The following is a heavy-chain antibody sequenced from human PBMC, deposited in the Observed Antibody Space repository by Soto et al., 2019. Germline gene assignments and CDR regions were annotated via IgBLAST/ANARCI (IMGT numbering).Heavy chain of an antibody. V-gene: IGHV5-51*01. J-gene: IGHJ5*01. Sequence: XESLKISCQGSGYIFTKHWIAWVRQKPGKGLEWIGIIDPVDSDDRYGPSFEGQVTISVDKSNNTAFLRWDKLKTSDTATYFCARRASDPSGHYYPYNWFDYWGQGPQVTVSS. D-gene: IGHD3-22*01. CDR3: ARRASDPSGHYYPYNWFDY. CDR1: GYIFTKHW. CDR2: IDPVDSDD.